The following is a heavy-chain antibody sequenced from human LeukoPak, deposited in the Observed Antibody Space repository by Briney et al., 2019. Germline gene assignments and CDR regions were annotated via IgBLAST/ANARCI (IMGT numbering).Heavy chain of an antibody. CDR1: GFTFSSYA. J-gene: IGHJ4*02. D-gene: IGHD1-26*01. CDR3: AKDRSGVGALVCIDC. V-gene: IGHV3-23*01. CDR2: ISGSGGST. Sequence: GGSLRLSCVASGFTFSSYAMNWVRQAPGKGLEWVSTISGSGGSTYYEDSVKGRFTISRDNSKNTLFLQMNSLRAEDTAVFYCAKDRSGVGALVCIDCWGQGTLVTFSS.